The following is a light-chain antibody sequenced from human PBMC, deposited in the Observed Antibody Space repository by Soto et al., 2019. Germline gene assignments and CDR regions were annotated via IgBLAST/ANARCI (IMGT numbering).Light chain of an antibody. CDR3: QQYGSSPMYT. CDR2: GAS. V-gene: IGKV3-20*01. CDR1: QSVSSSY. J-gene: IGKJ2*01. Sequence: EIGLTQSPGTLSLSPGERATLSCRASQSVSSSYLAWYQQKPVQAPRLLMYGASSRATGIPDRFSGSGSGTDFTLTISRLEPEDFAVYYCQQYGSSPMYTFGQGTKLEIK.